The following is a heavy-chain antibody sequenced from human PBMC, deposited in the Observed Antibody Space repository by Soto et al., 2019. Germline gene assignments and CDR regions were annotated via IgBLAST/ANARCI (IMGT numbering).Heavy chain of an antibody. CDR2: IYYSGST. J-gene: IGHJ4*02. D-gene: IGHD1-26*01. V-gene: IGHV4-39*01. Sequence: SETLSLTCTVSGGSISTNTYYWGWIRQPPGKGLEWIGSIYYSGSTYYNPSLKSRVTISVDTSKNQFSLKLSSVTAADTAVYHCARVGRLGGTPYYFDYWGQGTLVTVSS. CDR1: GGSISTNTYY. CDR3: ARVGRLGGTPYYFDY.